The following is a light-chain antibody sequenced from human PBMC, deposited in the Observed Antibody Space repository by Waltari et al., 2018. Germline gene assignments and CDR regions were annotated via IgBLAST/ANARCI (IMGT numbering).Light chain of an antibody. CDR2: AAS. Sequence: DIQMTQSPSSVSASVGDRVTITCRASQVISSWLGWYQQKPGKAPNLLIYAASSLQSGVPSRFSGSGSGTDFTLTISSLQPEDFATYYCQQANSFPWTFGQGTKVEIK. J-gene: IGKJ1*01. CDR3: QQANSFPWT. CDR1: QVISSW. V-gene: IGKV1-12*02.